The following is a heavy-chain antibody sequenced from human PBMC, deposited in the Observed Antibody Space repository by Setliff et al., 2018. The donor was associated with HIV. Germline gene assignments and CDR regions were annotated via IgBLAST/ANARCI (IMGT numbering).Heavy chain of an antibody. J-gene: IGHJ5*02. Sequence: ASVKVSCKASGYTFTRYYMHWVRQAPGQGLEWMGIINPSGGTTSYAQKFQGRVTMTRDTSTSTVYMELSSLRSEDTAVYYCARNSGLVEAGCPVNWFDPWGQGTLVTVSS. CDR2: INPSGGTT. V-gene: IGHV1-46*01. CDR1: GYTFTRYY. CDR3: ARNSGLVEAGCPVNWFDP. D-gene: IGHD6-19*01.